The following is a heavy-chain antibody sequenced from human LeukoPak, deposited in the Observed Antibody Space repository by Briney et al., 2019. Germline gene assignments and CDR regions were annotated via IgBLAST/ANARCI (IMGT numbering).Heavy chain of an antibody. CDR2: IRYDGSNK. J-gene: IGHJ4*02. Sequence: GGSLRLSCAASGFTFSSYSMNWVRQAPGKGLEWVAFIRYDGSNKYYADSVKGRFTISRDNSKNTLYLQMNSLRAEDTAVYYCAKGHYDILTGHFDYWGQGTLVTVSS. CDR3: AKGHYDILTGHFDY. V-gene: IGHV3-30*02. D-gene: IGHD3-9*01. CDR1: GFTFSSYS.